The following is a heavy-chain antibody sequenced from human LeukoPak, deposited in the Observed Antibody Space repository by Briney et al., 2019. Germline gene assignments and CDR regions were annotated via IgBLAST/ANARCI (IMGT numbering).Heavy chain of an antibody. CDR3: ARGGYCGGDCYSPSNYYGMDV. CDR1: GYTFTSYG. J-gene: IGHJ6*02. Sequence: ASVKVSCKASGYTFTSYGISWVRQAPGQGLEWMGWISAYNGNTNYAQKLQGRVTMTTDTSTSTAYMELRSLRSDDTAVYYCARGGYCGGDCYSPSNYYGMDVWGQGTTVTVSS. V-gene: IGHV1-18*01. D-gene: IGHD2-21*02. CDR2: ISAYNGNT.